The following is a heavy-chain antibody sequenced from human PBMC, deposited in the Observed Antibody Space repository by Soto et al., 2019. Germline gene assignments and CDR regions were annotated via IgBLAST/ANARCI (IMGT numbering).Heavy chain of an antibody. V-gene: IGHV1-69*13. CDR3: ARMEGGAVPGTVQTVDGGMDV. J-gene: IGHJ6*02. CDR2: IIPIFGTA. CDR1: GGTFSSYA. D-gene: IGHD6-19*01. Sequence: ASVKVSCKASGGTFSSYAISWVRQAPGQGLEWMGGIIPIFGTANYAQKFQGRVTITADESTSTAYMELSSLRSEDTAVYYCARMEGGAVPGTVQTVDGGMDVWGQGTTVTVSS.